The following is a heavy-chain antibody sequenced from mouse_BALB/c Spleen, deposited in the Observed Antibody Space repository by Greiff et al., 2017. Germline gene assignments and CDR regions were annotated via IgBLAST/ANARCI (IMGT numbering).Heavy chain of an antibody. D-gene: IGHD1-2*01. CDR3: ARGGTTAYAMDY. V-gene: IGHV1-82*01. CDR1: GYAFSSSW. CDR2: IYPGDGDT. Sequence: VQLQQSGPELVKPGASVKISCKASGYAFSSSWMNWVKQRPGQGLEWIGRIYPGDGDTNYNGKFKGKATLTADKSSSTAYMQLSSLTSVDSAVYFCARGGTTAYAMDYWGQGTSDTVSS. J-gene: IGHJ4*01.